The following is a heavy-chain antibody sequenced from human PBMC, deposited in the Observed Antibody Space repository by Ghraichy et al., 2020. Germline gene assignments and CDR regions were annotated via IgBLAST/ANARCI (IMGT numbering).Heavy chain of an antibody. J-gene: IGHJ6*03. D-gene: IGHD1-26*01. CDR2: INHSGST. V-gene: IGHV4-34*01. CDR3: ARGLNNGNYYYYYMDV. Sequence: SETLSFTCAVYGGSFSGYYWSWIRQPPGKGLEWIGEINHSGSTNYNPSLKSRVTISVDTSKNQFSLKLSSVTAADTAVYYCARGLNNGNYYYYYMDVWGKGTTVTVSS. CDR1: GGSFSGYY.